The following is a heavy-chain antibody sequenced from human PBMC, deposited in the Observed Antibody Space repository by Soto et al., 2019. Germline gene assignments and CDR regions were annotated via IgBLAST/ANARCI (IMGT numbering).Heavy chain of an antibody. CDR1: SFAFSSYL. Sequence: PGGSLTLSSATNSFAFSSYLMGWVPQASRSGLEWISGISQNSGSIYYIEFVRGRFTISRDNSKNTLFLQMNTLRVEDTAIYYCAREMGSGSYYQVDYWGQGT. D-gene: IGHD3-10*01. CDR2: ISQNSGSI. V-gene: IGHV3-23*01. J-gene: IGHJ4*02. CDR3: AREMGSGSYYQVDY.